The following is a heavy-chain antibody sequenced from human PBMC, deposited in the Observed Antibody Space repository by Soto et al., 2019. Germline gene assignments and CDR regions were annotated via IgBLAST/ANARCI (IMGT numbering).Heavy chain of an antibody. D-gene: IGHD2-21*02. CDR3: AKYCGGDCRHFDA. J-gene: IGHJ4*02. V-gene: IGHV1-46*01. CDR1: GYNFIAYY. Sequence: QVQLVQSGAEVKKPGSSVQVSCKTSGYNFIAYYIYWVRQAPGQGPEWMGMINPSSGATNIAQKFQGRITVTSDSSTNTAYLQLSSLRSEDAAVYYCAKYCGGDCRHFDAWGQGTRVTVSS. CDR2: INPSSGAT.